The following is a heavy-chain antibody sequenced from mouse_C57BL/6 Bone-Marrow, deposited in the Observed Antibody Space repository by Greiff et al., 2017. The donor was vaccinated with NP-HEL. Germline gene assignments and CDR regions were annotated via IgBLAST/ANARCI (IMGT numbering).Heavy chain of an antibody. D-gene: IGHD2-3*01. CDR3: ARPVYDGYYGDY. J-gene: IGHJ2*01. CDR1: GFSLSTYGMG. CDR2: IWWDDDK. V-gene: IGHV8-8*01. Sequence: QVTLKESGPGILQPSQTLSLTCSFSGFSLSTYGMGVGWIRQPPGQGLEWLAHIWWDDDKYYNPAMKSRLTISKDTSKNPVFLKIANVDTADTATYYCARPVYDGYYGDYWGQGTTLTVSS.